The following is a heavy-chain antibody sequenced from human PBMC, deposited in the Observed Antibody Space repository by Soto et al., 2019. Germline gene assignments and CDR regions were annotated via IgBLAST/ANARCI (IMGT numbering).Heavy chain of an antibody. Sequence: GGSLRLSCAASGFTFSSYGMHWVRQAPGKGLEWVAVISYDGSNKYYADSVKGRFTISRDNSKNTLYLQMNSLRAEDTAVYYCAKEVRVAADYFDYWGQGTLVTVSS. CDR2: ISYDGSNK. D-gene: IGHD6-13*01. CDR1: GFTFSSYG. J-gene: IGHJ4*02. CDR3: AKEVRVAADYFDY. V-gene: IGHV3-30*18.